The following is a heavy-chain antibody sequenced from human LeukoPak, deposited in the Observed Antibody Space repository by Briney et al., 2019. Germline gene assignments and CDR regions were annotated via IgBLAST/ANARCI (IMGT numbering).Heavy chain of an antibody. J-gene: IGHJ4*02. V-gene: IGHV4-59*12. Sequence: SETLSLTCTVSGGSISSYYWSWIRQPPGKGLEWIGYIYYSGSTNYNPSLKSRVTISVDRSKNQFSLKLSSVTAADTAVYYCARIVVVPAAIDYWGQGTLVTVSS. CDR1: GGSISSYY. D-gene: IGHD2-2*01. CDR2: IYYSGST. CDR3: ARIVVVPAAIDY.